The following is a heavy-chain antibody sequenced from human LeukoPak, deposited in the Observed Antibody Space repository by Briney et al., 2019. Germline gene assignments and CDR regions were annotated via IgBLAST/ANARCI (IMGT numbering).Heavy chain of an antibody. CDR3: AYGGLDGKFYFDS. Sequence: GGSLRLSCAASGFTSSSYAMHWVRQAPGKGLESVAFIRYDGSNKYYADSVKGRFTISRDNSKNTVDLQMNSLRAEDTAVYYCAYGGLDGKFYFDSWGPGTLVTVSS. CDR1: GFTSSSYA. V-gene: IGHV3-30*02. J-gene: IGHJ4*02. CDR2: IRYDGSNK. D-gene: IGHD3/OR15-3a*01.